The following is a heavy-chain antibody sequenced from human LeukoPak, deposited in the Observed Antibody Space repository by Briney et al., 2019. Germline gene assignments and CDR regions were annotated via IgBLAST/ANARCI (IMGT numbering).Heavy chain of an antibody. CDR1: GYTFTSYA. V-gene: IGHV7-4-1*02. CDR3: ARGGFDSRWASDI. D-gene: IGHD3-9*01. CDR2: INTNTGSP. Sequence: ASVKVSCKASGYTFTSYAMNWVRQAPGQGLEWLGWINTNTGSPTYAQGFTGRFVFSLDTSVSTAYLQISSLRAEDSAVYYCARGGFDSRWASDIWGQGTMVTVSS. J-gene: IGHJ3*02.